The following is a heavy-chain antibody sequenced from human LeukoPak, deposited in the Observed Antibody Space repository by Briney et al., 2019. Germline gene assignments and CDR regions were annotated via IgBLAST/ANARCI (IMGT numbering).Heavy chain of an antibody. Sequence: GGSLRLSCAASGFTFSNAWMSWVRQAPGKGLEWVGRIKSKTDGGTTDYAAPVKGRFTISRDDSKNTLYLQMNSLKTEDTAVYYCTAGYYSSSVDYWGQGTLVTVSS. J-gene: IGHJ4*02. D-gene: IGHD6-6*01. CDR3: TAGYYSSSVDY. CDR2: IKSKTDGGTT. V-gene: IGHV3-15*01. CDR1: GFTFSNAW.